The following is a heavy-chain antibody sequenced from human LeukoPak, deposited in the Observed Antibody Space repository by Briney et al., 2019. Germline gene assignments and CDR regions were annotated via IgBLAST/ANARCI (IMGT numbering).Heavy chain of an antibody. Sequence: ASVKVSCKASGYTFTGYFMHWVRQAPGQGLEWMGIINPSGGSTSYAQKFQGRVTMTRDMSTSTVYMELSSLRSEDTAVYYCARDGPYGSVDYWGQGTLVTVSS. J-gene: IGHJ4*02. D-gene: IGHD3-10*01. V-gene: IGHV1-46*01. CDR2: INPSGGST. CDR3: ARDGPYGSVDY. CDR1: GYTFTGYF.